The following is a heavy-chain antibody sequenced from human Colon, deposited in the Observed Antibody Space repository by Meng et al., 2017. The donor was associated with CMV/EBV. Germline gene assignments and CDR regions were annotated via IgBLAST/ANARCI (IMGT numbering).Heavy chain of an antibody. Sequence: QVHPMQSGAEMREPGASVQVSCKASGYTFTGYLIHWVRQAPGQGLEWMGWINPYSGDTIYAQKFEVGVTMTRDASITTAYLELSSLKSDDTAVYYCGTFGGDFDYWGQGTLVTVSS. V-gene: IGHV1-2*02. CDR1: GYTFTGYL. CDR2: INPYSGDT. D-gene: IGHD3-3*01. J-gene: IGHJ4*02. CDR3: GTFGGDFDY.